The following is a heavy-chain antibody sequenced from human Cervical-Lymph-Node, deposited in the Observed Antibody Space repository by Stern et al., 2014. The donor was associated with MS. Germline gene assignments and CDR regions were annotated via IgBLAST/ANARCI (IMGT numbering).Heavy chain of an antibody. CDR3: ARSSLYSGYDLSAFDY. D-gene: IGHD5-12*01. CDR2: IYYSGST. V-gene: IGHV4-59*08. Sequence: QLQLQESGPGLVKPSETLSLTCTVSGGSISSYYWSWIRQPTGKGLEWIGYIYYSGSTNYNPSLKSRVTISVDTSKNQFSLKLRPVTAADTAVYYCARSSLYSGYDLSAFDYWGQGTLVTVSS. J-gene: IGHJ4*02. CDR1: GGSISSYY.